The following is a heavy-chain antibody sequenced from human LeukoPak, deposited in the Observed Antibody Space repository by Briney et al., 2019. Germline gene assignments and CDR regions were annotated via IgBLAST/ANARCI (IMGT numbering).Heavy chain of an antibody. J-gene: IGHJ3*02. CDR1: GFTFSSYA. CDR2: ISYDGSNK. D-gene: IGHD3-22*01. CDR3: ARELYDSSGYYLDAFDI. V-gene: IGHV3-30*04. Sequence: PGGSLRLSCAASGFTFSSYAMHWVRQAPGKGLERVAVISYDGSNKYYADSVKGRFTISRDNSKNTLYLQMNSLRAEDTAVYYCARELYDSSGYYLDAFDIWGQGTMVTVSS.